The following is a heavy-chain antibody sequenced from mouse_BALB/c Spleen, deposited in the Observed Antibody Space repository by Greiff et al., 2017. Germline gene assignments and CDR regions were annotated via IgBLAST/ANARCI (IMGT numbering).Heavy chain of an antibody. CDR1: GYTFTSYW. D-gene: IGHD1-1*01. CDR2: IDPSDSYT. V-gene: IGHV1-69*02. CDR3: ARIYYYGSSYGDYAMDY. Sequence: VQLQQPGAELVKPGASVKLSCKASGYTFTSYWMHWVKQRPGQGLEWIGEIDPSDSYTNYNQKFKGKATLTVDKSSSTAYMQLSSLTSEDTAVYYCARIYYYGSSYGDYAMDYWGQGTSVTVSS. J-gene: IGHJ4*01.